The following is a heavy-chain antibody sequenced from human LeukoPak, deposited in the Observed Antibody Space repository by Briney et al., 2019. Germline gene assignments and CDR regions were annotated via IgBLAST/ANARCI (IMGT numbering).Heavy chain of an antibody. CDR3: ARDRSLSNWFDP. V-gene: IGHV1-69*05. Sequence: SVTVSCKASGGTFSSYAISWVRQAPGQGLEWMGGIIPIFGTANYAQKFQGRVTITTDESTSTAYMELSSLRSEDTAAYYCARDRSLSNWFDPWGQGTLVTVSS. D-gene: IGHD2/OR15-2a*01. J-gene: IGHJ5*02. CDR1: GGTFSSYA. CDR2: IIPIFGTA.